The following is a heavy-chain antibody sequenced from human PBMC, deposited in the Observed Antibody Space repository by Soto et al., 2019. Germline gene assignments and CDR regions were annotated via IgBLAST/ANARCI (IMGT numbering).Heavy chain of an antibody. CDR1: GYSFTSYW. CDR2: IDPSDSYT. Sequence: PGESLKISCKGSGYSFTSYWISWVRQMPGKGLGVSGRIDPSDSYTNYSPSFHGQVTISADKSISTAYLQWSSLQASDTALYYCARLSRLTIFGVVTPYYYYGMVVWGQGTTVTV. J-gene: IGHJ6*02. CDR3: ARLSRLTIFGVVTPYYYYGMVV. D-gene: IGHD3-3*01. V-gene: IGHV5-10-1*01.